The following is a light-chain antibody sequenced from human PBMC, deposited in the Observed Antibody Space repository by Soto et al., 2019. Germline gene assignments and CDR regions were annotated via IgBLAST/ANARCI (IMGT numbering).Light chain of an antibody. Sequence: DIQMTQSPSSLSASVGDRVTITCRASQGIKNNLGWFHQKPGKAPKRLIFATSTLQSGVPSRSSGSGSGTEFTLTITSLQPEDFATYYCLQYYDYPWTFGQGTKVEI. J-gene: IGKJ1*01. CDR2: ATS. CDR3: LQYYDYPWT. CDR1: QGIKNN. V-gene: IGKV1-17*01.